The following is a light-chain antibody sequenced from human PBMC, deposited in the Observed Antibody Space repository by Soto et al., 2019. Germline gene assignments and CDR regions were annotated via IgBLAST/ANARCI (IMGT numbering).Light chain of an antibody. J-gene: IGLJ7*01. Sequence: QSVLTQPPSVSGAPGQRVTISCTGSSSNIGAGYDVHWYQQLPGTAPKLLIYGNSNRPSGVPDRFSGSKSGTSASLAITGLQAEDEADYYCQSYDSSLSAVFGGGNQLTVL. CDR1: SSNIGAGYD. CDR2: GNS. CDR3: QSYDSSLSAV. V-gene: IGLV1-40*01.